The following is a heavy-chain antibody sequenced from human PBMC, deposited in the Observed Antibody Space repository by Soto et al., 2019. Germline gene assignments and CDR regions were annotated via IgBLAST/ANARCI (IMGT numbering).Heavy chain of an antibody. J-gene: IGHJ5*02. D-gene: IGHD6-6*01. Sequence: GGSLTLSCAASGFTFSDYYMSWIRQAPGKGLEWASYISSSSSYTNYAHSVKGRDTISRENAKNLLYLQMNSLRAEDTAVYNCARVYSSSSLWFDPWGQGTLVTVSS. CDR1: GFTFSDYY. CDR2: ISSSSSYT. V-gene: IGHV3-11*06. CDR3: ARVYSSSSLWFDP.